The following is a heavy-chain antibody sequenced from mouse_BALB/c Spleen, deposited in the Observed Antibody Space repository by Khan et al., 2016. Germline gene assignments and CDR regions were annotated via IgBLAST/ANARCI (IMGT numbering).Heavy chain of an antibody. V-gene: IGHV9-3*02. CDR3: VRWVITTNFDY. D-gene: IGHD2-4*01. CDR2: INTNTGEP. Sequence: QIQLVQSGPELKKPGETVKISCKASGYTFTNYGMNWVKQAPGKGLKWMGWINTNTGEPTYAEEFKGRFAFSLETSASTAYLQINNLKNEDTATYCCVRWVITTNFDYWGQGTTLTVSS. CDR1: GYTFTNYG. J-gene: IGHJ2*01.